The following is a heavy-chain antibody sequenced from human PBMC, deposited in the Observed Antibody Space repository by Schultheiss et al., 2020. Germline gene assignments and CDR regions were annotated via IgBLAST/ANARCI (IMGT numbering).Heavy chain of an antibody. J-gene: IGHJ4*02. CDR3: AKEDCSGGSCYGGFDY. CDR2: IWSDGNSK. Sequence: GESLKISCTASGFTFSTYGLHWVRQAPGKGLEWVAVIWSDGNSKYYADSVKGRFTISRDNSKNTMSLQMSSLRAEDTAVYYCAKEDCSGGSCYGGFDYWGQGALVTVSS. CDR1: GFTFSTYG. V-gene: IGHV3-33*06. D-gene: IGHD2-15*01.